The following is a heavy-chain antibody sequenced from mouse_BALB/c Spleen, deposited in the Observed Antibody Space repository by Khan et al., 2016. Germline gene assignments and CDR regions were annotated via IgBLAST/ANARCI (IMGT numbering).Heavy chain of an antibody. Sequence: VQLQQPGAELVKPGASVKLSCTASGFNIKDTYMHWVKQRPEQGLEWIGRIDPANGNTKYDPKFQGKATITADTSSNTAYLQLSSLTSEDTAACYSTRSPDDYDVGLAYWGQGTLVTVSA. CDR1: GFNIKDTY. CDR2: IDPANGNT. J-gene: IGHJ3*01. V-gene: IGHV14-3*02. CDR3: TRSPDDYDVGLAY. D-gene: IGHD2-4*01.